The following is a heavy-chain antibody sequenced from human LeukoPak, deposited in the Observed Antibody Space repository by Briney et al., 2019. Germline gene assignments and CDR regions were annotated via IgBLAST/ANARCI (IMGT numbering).Heavy chain of an antibody. V-gene: IGHV3-23*01. J-gene: IGHJ4*02. D-gene: IGHD3-10*01. CDR3: AKDNSGYGSGSSNTY. CDR2: ISGSGGST. CDR1: GFTFSSYA. Sequence: GGSLRLSCAASGFTFSSYAMSWVRQAPGKGLEWVSAISGSGGSTYYADSVKGRFTISRDNSKNTLYLQMNSLRAEDTAVYYCAKDNSGYGSGSSNTYRGQGTLVTVSS.